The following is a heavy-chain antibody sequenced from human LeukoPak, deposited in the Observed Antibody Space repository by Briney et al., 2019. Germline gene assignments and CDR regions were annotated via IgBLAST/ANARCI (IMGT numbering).Heavy chain of an antibody. Sequence: SETLSLTCTVSGGSLSSSSYYWGWIRQPPGKGLEWIGRIYYSGSTYYNPSLKSRVTISVDTSKNQFSLKLSSVTAADTAVYYCARGTMVRGVTIDYWGQGTLVTVSS. CDR2: IYYSGST. J-gene: IGHJ4*02. V-gene: IGHV4-39*07. CDR3: ARGTMVRGVTIDY. CDR1: GGSLSSSSYY. D-gene: IGHD3-10*01.